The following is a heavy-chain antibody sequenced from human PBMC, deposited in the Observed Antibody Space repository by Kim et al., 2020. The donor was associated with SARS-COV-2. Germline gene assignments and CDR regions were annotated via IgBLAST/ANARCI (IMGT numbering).Heavy chain of an antibody. V-gene: IGHV1-18*04. CDR2: ISAYNGNT. J-gene: IGHJ4*02. CDR3: ARDPIYCSSTSCYED. CDR1: GYTFTSYG. Sequence: ASVKVSCKASGYTFTSYGISWVRQAPGQGLEWMGWISAYNGNTNYAQKLQGRVTMTTDTSTSTAYMELRSLRSDDTAVYYCARDPIYCSSTSCYEDWGQGTLVTVSS. D-gene: IGHD2-2*01.